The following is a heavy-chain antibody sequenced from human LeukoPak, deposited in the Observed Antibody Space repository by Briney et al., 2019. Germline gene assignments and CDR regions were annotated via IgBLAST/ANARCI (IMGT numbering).Heavy chain of an antibody. CDR1: GFTFSSYA. D-gene: IGHD6-19*01. Sequence: GGSLRLSCAASGFTFSSYAMSWVRQAPGKGLEWVSAISGSGGSTYYADSVKGRFTISRDNSKNTLYMQMNSLRAEDTAVYYCAKTDSSGWYGRIFDIWGQGTMVTVSS. CDR3: AKTDSSGWYGRIFDI. V-gene: IGHV3-23*01. J-gene: IGHJ3*02. CDR2: ISGSGGST.